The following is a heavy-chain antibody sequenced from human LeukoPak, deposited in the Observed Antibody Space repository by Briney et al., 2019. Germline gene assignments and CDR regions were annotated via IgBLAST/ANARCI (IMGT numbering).Heavy chain of an antibody. CDR1: GYTFTGYY. Sequence: ASVTVSCKASGYTFTGYYMHWVRQVPGQALEWMGWINPNSGGTNYAQKLQGRVTMTRDTSITTAYMELSMLRSDDTAVYYCARGFSSWYLSPYYLEYCGQGTPVTVSS. D-gene: IGHD6-13*01. CDR3: ARGFSSWYLSPYYLEY. V-gene: IGHV1-2*02. CDR2: INPNSGGT. J-gene: IGHJ4*02.